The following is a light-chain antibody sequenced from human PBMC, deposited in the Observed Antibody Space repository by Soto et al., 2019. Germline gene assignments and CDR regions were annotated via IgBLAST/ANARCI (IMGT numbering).Light chain of an antibody. Sequence: QAVLTQPPSVSGTPGQLVTVSCSGTSSNIGSNNVYWYQQVPGTAPKLLIFYNSQRPSGVPDRFSGSKSGTSASLAISGLRSEDEADYYCAAWDDGLLGQVFGTGTKVTVL. V-gene: IGLV1-47*02. J-gene: IGLJ1*01. CDR2: YNS. CDR1: SSNIGSNN. CDR3: AAWDDGLLGQV.